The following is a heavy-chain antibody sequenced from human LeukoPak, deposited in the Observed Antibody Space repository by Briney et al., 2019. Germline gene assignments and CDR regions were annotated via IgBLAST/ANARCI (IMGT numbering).Heavy chain of an antibody. D-gene: IGHD4-17*01. CDR2: IYYSGST. CDR1: GGSISSSSYY. V-gene: IGHV4-39*07. J-gene: IGHJ3*02. CDR3: ARHDLYGGMSYYAFDI. Sequence: SETLSLTCTVSGGSISSSSYYWGWIRQPPGKGLEWIGSIYYSGSTYYNPSLKSRVTISVDTSKNRFSLKLSSVTAADTAVYYCARHDLYGGMSYYAFDIWGQGTMVTVSS.